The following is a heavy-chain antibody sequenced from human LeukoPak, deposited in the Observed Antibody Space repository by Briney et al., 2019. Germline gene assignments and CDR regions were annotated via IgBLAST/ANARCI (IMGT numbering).Heavy chain of an antibody. CDR3: ARDGVEWELLFLYY. CDR2: ISYDGSNK. D-gene: IGHD1-26*01. CDR1: GFTFSSYG. J-gene: IGHJ4*02. Sequence: PGGSLRLSCAASGFTFSSYGMHWVRQAPGKGLEWVAVISYDGSNKYYADSVKGRFTISRDNSKNTLYLQMNSLRAEDTAVYYCARDGVEWELLFLYYWGQGTLVTVSS. V-gene: IGHV3-30*03.